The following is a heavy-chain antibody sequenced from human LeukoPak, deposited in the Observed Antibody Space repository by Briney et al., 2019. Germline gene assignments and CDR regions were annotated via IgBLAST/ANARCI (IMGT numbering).Heavy chain of an antibody. D-gene: IGHD6-13*01. Sequence: ASVKVSCKASGGTFSSYAISWLRQAPGQGLEWMGRIIPILGIANYAQKFQGRVTITADKSTSTAYMELSSLRSEDTAVYYCARARGSSWFHFDYWGQGTLVTVSS. J-gene: IGHJ4*02. CDR3: ARARGSSWFHFDY. CDR2: IIPILGIA. CDR1: GGTFSSYA. V-gene: IGHV1-69*04.